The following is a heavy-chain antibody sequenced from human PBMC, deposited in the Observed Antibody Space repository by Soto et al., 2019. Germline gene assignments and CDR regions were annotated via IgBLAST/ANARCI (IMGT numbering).Heavy chain of an antibody. V-gene: IGHV1-18*01. J-gene: IGHJ6*02. Sequence: ASVKVSCKASGYTFTSYGISWVRQAPGQGLEWMGWISAYNGNTNYAQKLQGRVTMTTDTSTSTAYMERRSLRSDDTAVYYCARGFTMVRGVIITYGMDVWGQGTTVTVSS. CDR2: ISAYNGNT. D-gene: IGHD3-10*01. CDR3: ARGFTMVRGVIITYGMDV. CDR1: GYTFTSYG.